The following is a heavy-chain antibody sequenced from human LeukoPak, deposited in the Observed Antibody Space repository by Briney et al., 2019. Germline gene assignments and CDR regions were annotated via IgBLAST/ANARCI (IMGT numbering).Heavy chain of an antibody. CDR2: ISSSSSYI. CDR3: ARLMVRGVDYYFDY. V-gene: IGHV3-21*01. D-gene: IGHD3-10*01. CDR1: GFTFSSYS. J-gene: IGHJ4*02. Sequence: RGSLRLSCAASGFTFSSYSMNWVRQAPGKGLEWVSSISSSSSYIYYADSVKGRFTISRDNAKNSLYLQMNSLRAEDTAVYYCARLMVRGVDYYFDYWGQGTLVTVSS.